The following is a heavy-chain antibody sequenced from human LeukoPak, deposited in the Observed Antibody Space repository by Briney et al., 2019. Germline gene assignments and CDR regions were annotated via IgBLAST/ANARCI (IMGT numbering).Heavy chain of an antibody. J-gene: IGHJ4*02. CDR2: INHSGST. CDR1: GGSFSGYY. CDR3: ARVRGYSYGYPYYFDY. V-gene: IGHV4-34*01. D-gene: IGHD5-18*01. Sequence: SETLSLTCAVYGGSFSGYYWRWIRQPPGKGLEWIGEINHSGSTNYNPSLKSRVTISVDTSKNQFSLKLSSVTAADTAVYYCARVRGYSYGYPYYFDYWGQGTLVTVSS.